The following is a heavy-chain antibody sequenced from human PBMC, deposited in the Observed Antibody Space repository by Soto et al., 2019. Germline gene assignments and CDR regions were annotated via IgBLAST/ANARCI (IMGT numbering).Heavy chain of an antibody. J-gene: IGHJ4*02. CDR3: ARATYYYDSSGYPPLGY. Sequence: QVQLVQSGAEVKKPGSSVKVSCKASGGTFSSYAISWLRQAPGQGLEWMGGIIPIFGTATYAQKFQGRVTITADKSTSTAYMELSSLRSEDTAVYYCARATYYYDSSGYPPLGYWGQGTLVTVSS. CDR1: GGTFSSYA. CDR2: IIPIFGTA. D-gene: IGHD3-22*01. V-gene: IGHV1-69*06.